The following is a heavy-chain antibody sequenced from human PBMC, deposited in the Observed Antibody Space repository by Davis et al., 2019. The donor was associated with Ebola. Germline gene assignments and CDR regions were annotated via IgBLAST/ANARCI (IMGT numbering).Heavy chain of an antibody. V-gene: IGHV3-30*04. Sequence: GGSLRLSCAASGFTFSRFTMHWVRQAPGKGLEWLAVISSDGSETNYTDSVKGRFTVSRDNSKNTMYLKVKSLRGDDTAVYYCATAPLWGQGTQVTVSS. CDR1: GFTFSRFT. J-gene: IGHJ4*02. CDR2: ISSDGSET. CDR3: ATAPL.